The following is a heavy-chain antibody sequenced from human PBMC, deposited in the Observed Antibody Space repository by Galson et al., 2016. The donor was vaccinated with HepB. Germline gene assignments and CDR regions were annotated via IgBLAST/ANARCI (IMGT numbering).Heavy chain of an antibody. CDR2: TYYRSKWYN. V-gene: IGHV6-1*01. CDR3: ARLSRARFDY. D-gene: IGHD3-16*02. Sequence: CAISGDSVSSNTVAWNWIRQSPSRGLEWQGRTYYRSKWYNDYAVSLKSRITINPDTSKNQFSLQLNSVTPEDTAVYYCARLSRARFDYWGQGTLVTVSS. CDR1: GDSVSSNTVA. J-gene: IGHJ4*02.